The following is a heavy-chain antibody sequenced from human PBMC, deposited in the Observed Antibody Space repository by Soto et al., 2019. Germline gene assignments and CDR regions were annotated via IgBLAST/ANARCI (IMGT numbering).Heavy chain of an antibody. CDR3: ATELIAKYGMYV. V-gene: IGHV3-53*01. J-gene: IGHJ6*02. D-gene: IGHD2-21*01. CDR2: IYTDDNI. CDR1: GFTVSGNY. Sequence: EVQLVESGGGLVQPGGSLRLSCAASGFTVSGNYVTWVRQAPGKGLEWVSVIYTDDNIYYADSVTGRFTISRDNSKNTFYLQMTRLRVEDTAVYYCATELIAKYGMYVWGQGTTVTVSS.